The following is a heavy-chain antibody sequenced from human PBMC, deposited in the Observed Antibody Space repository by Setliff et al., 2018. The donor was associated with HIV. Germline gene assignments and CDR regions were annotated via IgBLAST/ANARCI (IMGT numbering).Heavy chain of an antibody. V-gene: IGHV1-8*01. D-gene: IGHD3-16*01. CDR2: VSPSIGNS. CDR3: ARGGEEGNMITGALDV. CDR1: GYSFTKYE. Sequence: ASVKVSCKASGYSFTKYEINWVRQAPGQGLEWLGWVSPSIGNSDFAQKFKGRISLTTDTSIRTAYMELRGLKSDDTAVYFCARGGEEGNMITGALDVWGQGSLVTVSS. J-gene: IGHJ3*01.